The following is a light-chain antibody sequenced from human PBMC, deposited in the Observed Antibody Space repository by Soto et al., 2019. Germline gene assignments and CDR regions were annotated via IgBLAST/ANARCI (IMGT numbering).Light chain of an antibody. CDR3: QQSYGTPRT. CDR2: DAS. J-gene: IGKJ1*01. V-gene: IGKV1-39*01. Sequence: DIRMTQSPSSLSASVGDRVTITCRASQTIGTYLYWYQQKPGKAPEVLMFDASTLRSGVPSRFSGSGSGTDFTLTISSLQPEDFATYYCQQSYGTPRTFGQGTKVDIK. CDR1: QTIGTY.